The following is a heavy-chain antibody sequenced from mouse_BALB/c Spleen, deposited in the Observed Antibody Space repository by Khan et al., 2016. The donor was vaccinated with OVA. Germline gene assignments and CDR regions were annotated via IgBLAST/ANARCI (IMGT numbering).Heavy chain of an antibody. CDR2: IYYSGTI. Sequence: VQLKESGPGLVKPSQTVSLTCTVTGISITTGNYRWSWIRQFPGNKLEWIGNIYYSGTITYNPSLTSRNTITRDTSKNQFFLEMNSLTAEDTATYYGARDYGSLYWYFDVWGAGTTVTVSS. D-gene: IGHD1-1*01. CDR1: GISITTGNYR. V-gene: IGHV3-5*02. J-gene: IGHJ1*01. CDR3: ARDYGSLYWYFDV.